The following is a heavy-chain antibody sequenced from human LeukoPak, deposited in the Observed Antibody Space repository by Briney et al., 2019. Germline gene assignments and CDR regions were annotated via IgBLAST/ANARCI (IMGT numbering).Heavy chain of an antibody. D-gene: IGHD6-19*01. Sequence: GGSLRLSCAASGFTFSSYGMHWVRQAPGKGLEWVAVISYDGSNKYYADSLKGRFTISRDNSKNTLYLQMNSLSTEDTAVYYCAKVVQRLDPDFDYWGQGTLVTVSS. J-gene: IGHJ4*02. CDR3: AKVVQRLDPDFDY. V-gene: IGHV3-30*18. CDR2: ISYDGSNK. CDR1: GFTFSSYG.